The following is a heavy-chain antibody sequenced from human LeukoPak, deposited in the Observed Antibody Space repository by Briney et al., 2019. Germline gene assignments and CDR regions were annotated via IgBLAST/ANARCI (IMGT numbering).Heavy chain of an antibody. Sequence: ASVKVSCKASGYTFTGYYMHWVRQAPGQGLGWMGWINPNSGGTNYAQKFQGRVTMTRDTSISTAYMELSRLRSDDTAVYYCARGRVGTYYYDSSGYSEADYWGQGTLVTVSS. J-gene: IGHJ4*02. D-gene: IGHD3-22*01. CDR2: INPNSGGT. CDR3: ARGRVGTYYYDSSGYSEADY. V-gene: IGHV1-2*02. CDR1: GYTFTGYY.